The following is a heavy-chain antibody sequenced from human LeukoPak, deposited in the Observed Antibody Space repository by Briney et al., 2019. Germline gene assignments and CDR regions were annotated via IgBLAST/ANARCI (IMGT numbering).Heavy chain of an antibody. CDR3: AKDTIQSQYYYYGMDV. CDR1: GFTFRNSA. D-gene: IGHD2-2*01. CDR2: FTGGDGSA. V-gene: IGHV3-23*01. Sequence: PGGSLRLSCAASGFTFRNSAMSWVRQAPGKGLEWVSTFTGGDGSAYYADSVKGRFTISRDNSKNTLYLQMNSLRAEDTAVYYCAKDTIQSQYYYYGMDVWGQGTTVTVSS. J-gene: IGHJ6*02.